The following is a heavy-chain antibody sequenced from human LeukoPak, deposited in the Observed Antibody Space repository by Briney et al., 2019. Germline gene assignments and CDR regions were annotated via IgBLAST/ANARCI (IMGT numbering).Heavy chain of an antibody. Sequence: GGSLRLSCSASAFTFSNYAMHWVRQAPGKGLEYVSAITSNGGSTYYADSVKGRFTISRDNSKSTLYLQMSSLRVEDTALYYCVKPLGSAGYGYYFDYWGQGTLVTVSS. D-gene: IGHD5-12*01. J-gene: IGHJ4*02. CDR3: VKPLGSAGYGYYFDY. V-gene: IGHV3-64D*08. CDR2: ITSNGGST. CDR1: AFTFSNYA.